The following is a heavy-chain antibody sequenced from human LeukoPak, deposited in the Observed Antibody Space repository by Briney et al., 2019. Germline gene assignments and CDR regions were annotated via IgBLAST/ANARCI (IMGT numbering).Heavy chain of an antibody. J-gene: IGHJ4*02. CDR2: IYYSGSA. Sequence: SETLSLTCTVSGGSISSHYWSWIRQPPGKGLEWIGYIYYSGSANYNPSLKSRVTISGDTSKNQSSLKLSSVTAADSAVYYCASTYRYCSGGSCPYYFDYWGQGTLVTVSS. D-gene: IGHD2-15*01. V-gene: IGHV4-59*11. CDR3: ASTYRYCSGGSCPYYFDY. CDR1: GGSISSHY.